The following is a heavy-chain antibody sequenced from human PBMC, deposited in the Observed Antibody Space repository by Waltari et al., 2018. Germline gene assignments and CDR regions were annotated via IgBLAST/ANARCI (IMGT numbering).Heavy chain of an antibody. CDR2: ISGYNGKT. CDR3: VRDEQQLRPAFDI. V-gene: IGHV1-18*01. J-gene: IGHJ3*02. Sequence: QAQLVQSGAEVKKPGASVKVSCKASGYTFTCYGISWVRQAPGQGPEWMGWISGYNGKTHYAQKLQGRVTMTTDTSTSAAYMELSSLRSDDSAVYYCVRDEQQLRPAFDIWGQGTKLTVSS. D-gene: IGHD6-13*01. CDR1: GYTFTCYG.